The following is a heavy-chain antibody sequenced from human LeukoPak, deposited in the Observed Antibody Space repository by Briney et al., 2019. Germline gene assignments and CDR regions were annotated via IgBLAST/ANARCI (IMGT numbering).Heavy chain of an antibody. D-gene: IGHD3-3*01. J-gene: IGHJ4*02. CDR2: ISGSEGST. CDR3: AMSGYSDY. V-gene: IGHV3-23*01. CDR1: GFTLSSYG. Sequence: GGSLRLSCTASGFTLSSYGMSWVRQAPGKGLEWVSTISGSEGSTYYADSVKGRFTISRDNSKNTLYLQMNSLRAEDTAVYYCAMSGYSDYWGQGTLVIVSS.